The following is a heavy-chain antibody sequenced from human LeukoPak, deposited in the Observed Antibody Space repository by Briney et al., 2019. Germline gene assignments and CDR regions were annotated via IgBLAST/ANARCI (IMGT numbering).Heavy chain of an antibody. Sequence: ASVKVSCKASGYTFTSYDINWVRQATGQGLEWMGWMNPNSGNTGYAQKFQGRVTMTRNTSISTAYMELSSLRSEDTAVYYCARDPVTISCSSTSCYSWFDPWGQGTLVTVSS. J-gene: IGHJ5*02. CDR2: MNPNSGNT. CDR1: GYTFTSYD. V-gene: IGHV1-8*01. D-gene: IGHD2-2*02. CDR3: ARDPVTISCSSTSCYSWFDP.